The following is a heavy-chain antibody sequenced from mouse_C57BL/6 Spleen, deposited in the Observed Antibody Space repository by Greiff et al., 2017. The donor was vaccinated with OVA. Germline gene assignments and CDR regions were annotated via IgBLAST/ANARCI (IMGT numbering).Heavy chain of an antibody. V-gene: IGHV1-18*01. J-gene: IGHJ3*01. CDR1: GYTFTDYW. CDR2: INPDNGGT. CDR3: EQGSPWFAY. Sequence: EVQLQQSGPELVKPGASVKIPCKASGYTFTDYWMNWVKQSHGKGLEWIGDINPDNGGTIYNQKFKGKATLTADKSSSTAYMELSSLTSEDSAVYYGEQGSPWFAYWGQGTLVTVSA.